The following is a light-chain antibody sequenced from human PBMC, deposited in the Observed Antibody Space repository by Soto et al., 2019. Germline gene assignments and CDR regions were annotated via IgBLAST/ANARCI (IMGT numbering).Light chain of an antibody. CDR3: QQYGSYPTWT. Sequence: EIVLTQSPGTLSLSPGERATLSCRASQSVSSSYLAWYQQKPGQAPRLLIYGTSSRATGIPDRFSGSGSGTDFTLTISRLEPEDFAVYYCQQYGSYPTWTLGQGTKVEIK. CDR1: QSVSSSY. CDR2: GTS. V-gene: IGKV3-20*01. J-gene: IGKJ1*01.